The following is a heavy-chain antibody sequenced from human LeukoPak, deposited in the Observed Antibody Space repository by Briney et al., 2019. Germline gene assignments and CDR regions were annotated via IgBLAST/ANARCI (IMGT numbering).Heavy chain of an antibody. Sequence: SETLSLTCTVSGGSISSYYGSWIRQPPGKGLEWSGYIYYSGSTNYNPSLKSRVTISEDTSKNQFSLKLSSVTAADTAVYYCARQRIAADYWGQGTLVTVSS. CDR3: ARQRIAADY. J-gene: IGHJ4*02. V-gene: IGHV4-59*01. CDR2: IYYSGST. D-gene: IGHD6-13*01. CDR1: GGSISSYY.